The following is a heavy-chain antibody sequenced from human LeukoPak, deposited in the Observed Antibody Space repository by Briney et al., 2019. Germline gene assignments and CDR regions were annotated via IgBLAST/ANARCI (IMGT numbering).Heavy chain of an antibody. J-gene: IGHJ4*02. CDR3: STERYCSTTTCGLDF. Sequence: GGSLRLSCAASGFTFNSYAMHWVRQAPGKGLEWVAIVSYDGRNKYYAESVKGRFTISRDNSKNTLSLQMNSLRAEDTAIYYCSTERYCSTTTCGLDFGGQGTLVTVSS. CDR2: VSYDGRNK. D-gene: IGHD2-2*01. CDR1: GFTFNSYA. V-gene: IGHV3-30*04.